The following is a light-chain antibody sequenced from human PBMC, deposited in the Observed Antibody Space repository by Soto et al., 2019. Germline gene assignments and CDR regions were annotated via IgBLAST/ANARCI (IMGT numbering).Light chain of an antibody. CDR3: HTYNSYSLHT. CDR2: DAS. CDR1: QTISNH. Sequence: IPMTQSPSTLSASVGDSVTITCRASQTISNHLNWYQQKPGKAPKLLIYDASSLESGVPSRFSGRGSGTEFTLTISSLQPDDCATYYCHTYNSYSLHTFGQGTKLEIK. V-gene: IGKV1-5*01. J-gene: IGKJ2*01.